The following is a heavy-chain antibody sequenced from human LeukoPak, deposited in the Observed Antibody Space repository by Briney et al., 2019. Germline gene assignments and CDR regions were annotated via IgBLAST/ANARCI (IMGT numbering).Heavy chain of an antibody. J-gene: IGHJ3*02. V-gene: IGHV3-48*03. Sequence: GGSLRLSCAASGFTFSSYEMNWVRQAPGKGLEWVSYISSSGSTIYYADSVKGRFTISRDNAKNSLYLQMNSLRAEDTAVYYCARSYYYGSGSYAFDIWGQGTMVTVSS. CDR3: ARSYYYGSGSYAFDI. CDR2: ISSSGSTI. D-gene: IGHD3-10*01. CDR1: GFTFSSYE.